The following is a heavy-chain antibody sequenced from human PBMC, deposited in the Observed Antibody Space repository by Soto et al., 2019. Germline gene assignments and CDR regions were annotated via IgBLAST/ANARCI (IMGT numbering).Heavy chain of an antibody. Sequence: PSETLSLTCTVSGGSINNYYWSWIRQPPGKGLEWLGYISHSGTTSYNPSLKSRLTMSLNTSKNQFSLKLRSVTAADTAVYYCARGTRATQYYFYFYGMDVWGQGTTVTVS. D-gene: IGHD3-10*01. CDR2: ISHSGTT. CDR1: GGSINNYY. V-gene: IGHV4-59*01. J-gene: IGHJ6*02. CDR3: ARGTRATQYYFYFYGMDV.